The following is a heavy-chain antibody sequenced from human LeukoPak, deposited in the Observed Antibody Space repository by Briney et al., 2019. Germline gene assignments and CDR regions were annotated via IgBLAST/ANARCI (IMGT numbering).Heavy chain of an antibody. CDR3: AKDSYSKGDY. CDR1: GFTFSSYW. CDR2: IKNDGTVK. J-gene: IGHJ4*02. Sequence: GGSLRLSCAASGFTFSSYWMTWVRQAPGKGLEWVANIKNDGTVKNYVDSVKGRFTISRDNAKNSLYLQMNSLRAEDTGVYYCAKDSYSKGDYWGQGVLVTVSS. V-gene: IGHV3-7*01. D-gene: IGHD5-18*01.